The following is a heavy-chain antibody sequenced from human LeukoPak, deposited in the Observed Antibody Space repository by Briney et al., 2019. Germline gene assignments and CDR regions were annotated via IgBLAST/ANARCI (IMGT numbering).Heavy chain of an antibody. D-gene: IGHD3-22*01. CDR2: INHSGST. Sequence: SETLSLTCAVYGGSFSGYQWSWIRQPPGKGLEWIGEINHSGSTNYNPSLKSRVNISVDTSKNQFSLKLSSVTAADTAVYYCARTRIYYDSSGYRSWGQGTLVTVSS. CDR3: ARTRIYYDSSGYRS. J-gene: IGHJ5*02. V-gene: IGHV4-34*01. CDR1: GGSFSGYQ.